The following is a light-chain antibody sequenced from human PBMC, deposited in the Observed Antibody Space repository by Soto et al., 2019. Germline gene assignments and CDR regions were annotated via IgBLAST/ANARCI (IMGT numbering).Light chain of an antibody. V-gene: IGKV3-20*01. CDR1: QSVTSNY. CDR2: GVS. CDR3: HQYDVSRT. Sequence: EIVLTQSPGTLSLSPGERATLSCRASQSVTSNYLAWYQQKPGQAPRLLIYGVSTRATGIPDRFSGSGSGTDFTLTISRLEPEDFAVYYCHQYDVSRTFGQGTKLEIK. J-gene: IGKJ2*01.